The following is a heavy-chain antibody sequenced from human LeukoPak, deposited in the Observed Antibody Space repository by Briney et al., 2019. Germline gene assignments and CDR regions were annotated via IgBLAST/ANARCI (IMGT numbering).Heavy chain of an antibody. CDR3: SKGRGSTLTNIDF. CDR1: EFAFSSFA. D-gene: IGHD4-11*01. CDR2: VSDSGVNT. J-gene: IGHJ4*02. Sequence: GGSLRLSCAASEFAFSSFAMTWVRQSPGKGLEWVSSVSDSGVNTYYAGSVRGRFTVSRDNFKNILYLQMNSLTVEDTAFYYCSKGRGSTLTNIDFWGQGALVTVSS. V-gene: IGHV3-23*01.